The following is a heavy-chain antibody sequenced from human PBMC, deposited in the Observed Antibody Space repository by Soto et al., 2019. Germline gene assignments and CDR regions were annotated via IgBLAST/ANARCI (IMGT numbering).Heavy chain of an antibody. CDR1: GFTFSSFA. V-gene: IGHV3-23*01. Sequence: EVQLLESGGGLVQPGGSLRLSCAASGFTFSSFAMSWVRQAPGKGLEWVSAISGSGGGTYYADSVKGRFTISRDNSQNTLSLQMNSLRAEDEALYYCAKDRASTGDRPRFDPWGPGTLVTVSS. CDR2: ISGSGGGT. J-gene: IGHJ5*02. CDR3: AKDRASTGDRPRFDP. D-gene: IGHD4-4*01.